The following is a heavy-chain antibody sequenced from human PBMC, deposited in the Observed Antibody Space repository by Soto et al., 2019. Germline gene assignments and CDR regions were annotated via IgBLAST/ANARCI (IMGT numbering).Heavy chain of an antibody. D-gene: IGHD2-15*01. J-gene: IGHJ6*02. CDR2: INHSGST. Sequence: PSETLSLTCAVYGGSFSGYYWSWIRQPPGKGLEWIGEINHSGSTNYNPSLKSRVTISVDTPKNQFSLKLSSVTAADTAVYYCARVRTVVAATPSYYYYYGMDVWGQGTTVTVS. CDR3: ARVRTVVAATPSYYYYYGMDV. V-gene: IGHV4-34*01. CDR1: GGSFSGYY.